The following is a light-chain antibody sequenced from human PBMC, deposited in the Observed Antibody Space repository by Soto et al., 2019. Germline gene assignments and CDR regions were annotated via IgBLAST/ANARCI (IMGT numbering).Light chain of an antibody. J-gene: IGKJ2*01. CDR3: MQRIEAGHT. CDR1: QRLLDSDDGNTY. CDR2: TLS. V-gene: IGKV2-40*01. Sequence: DIVMTQTPLSLPVTPGEPASISCRSSQRLLDSDDGNTYLDWYLQQPGQSPQLLIYTLSYRASGVPDRFRGRGSGTDCTLKISLLEAEDVGVYSFMQRIEAGHTFGQGTKLELK.